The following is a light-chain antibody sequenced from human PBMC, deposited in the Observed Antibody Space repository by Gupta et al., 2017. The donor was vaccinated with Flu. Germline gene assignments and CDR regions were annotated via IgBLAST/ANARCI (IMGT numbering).Light chain of an antibody. V-gene: IGLV2-14*01. Sequence: HSALTQPASGSGSPGQSITISCTGTSSDVGGYNYVSWYQQHPGKAPKLMIYAVSNRPSGVSNRFSGSKSGNTASLTISGLQDEDEADYYCSSYTSSSTLVFGGGTKLTVL. CDR3: SSYTSSSTLV. J-gene: IGLJ2*01. CDR2: AVS. CDR1: SSDVGGYNY.